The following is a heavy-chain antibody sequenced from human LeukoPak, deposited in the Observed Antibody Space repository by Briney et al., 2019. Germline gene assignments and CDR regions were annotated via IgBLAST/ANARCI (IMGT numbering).Heavy chain of an antibody. CDR3: AKRVVAATRPYYYGMDV. CDR2: ISGSGGST. D-gene: IGHD2-15*01. Sequence: GGSLRLSCAASGFTFSSYAMSWVRQAPGKGLEWVSAISGSGGSTYYADSVKGRFTISRDNSKNTLYLQMNSLRAEDTAVYYCAKRVVAATRPYYYGMDVWAQGTTVTVSS. J-gene: IGHJ6*02. CDR1: GFTFSSYA. V-gene: IGHV3-23*01.